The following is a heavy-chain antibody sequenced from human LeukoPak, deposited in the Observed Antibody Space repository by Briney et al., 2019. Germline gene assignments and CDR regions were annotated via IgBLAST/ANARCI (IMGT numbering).Heavy chain of an antibody. D-gene: IGHD4-17*01. V-gene: IGHV4-59*01. CDR2: IYYSGST. CDR1: GGSFSGYY. Sequence: SETLSLTCAVYGGSFSGYYWSWIRQPPGKGLEWIGYIYYSGSTNYNPSLKSRVTISVDTSKNQFSLKLSSVTAADTAVYYCARAYGPYWYFDLWGRGTLVTVSS. J-gene: IGHJ2*01. CDR3: ARAYGPYWYFDL.